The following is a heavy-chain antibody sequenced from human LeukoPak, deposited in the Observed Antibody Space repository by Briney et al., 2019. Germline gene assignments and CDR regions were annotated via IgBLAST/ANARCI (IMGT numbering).Heavy chain of an antibody. D-gene: IGHD3-3*01. CDR1: GGSISSGSYY. J-gene: IGHJ5*02. V-gene: IGHV4-61*02. Sequence: PSETLSLTCTVSGGSISSGSYYWSWIRQPAGKGLEWIGRIYTSGSTNYNPSLKSRVTISVDTSKNQFSLKLSSVTAADTAVYYCARVLSNGFDPWGQGTLVTVSS. CDR2: IYTSGST. CDR3: ARVLSNGFDP.